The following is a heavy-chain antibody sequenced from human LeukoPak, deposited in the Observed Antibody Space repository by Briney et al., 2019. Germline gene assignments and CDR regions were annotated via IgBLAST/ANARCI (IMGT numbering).Heavy chain of an antibody. CDR3: AKERRSTAPEY. V-gene: IGHV3-21*01. CDR2: ISSSSSLI. J-gene: IGHJ4*02. Sequence: GGSLRPSCAASGFTFSIADMDCVRQAPGKGLEWVASISSSSSLIYYTDSVKGRFTISRDNAKNSLYLQMNSLRAEDTAVYFCAKERRSTAPEYWGQGTLVTVSS. CDR1: GFTFSIAD. D-gene: IGHD6-13*01.